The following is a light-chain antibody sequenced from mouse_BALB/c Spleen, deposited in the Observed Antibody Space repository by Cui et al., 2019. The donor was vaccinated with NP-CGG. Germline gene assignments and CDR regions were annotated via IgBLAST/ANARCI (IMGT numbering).Light chain of an antibody. CDR3: ALWYSNHWV. J-gene: IGLJ1*01. Sequence: QVVVTHESPLTTSPGETVTLTCRSSTGAVTTSNYANWVQEKPDHLFTGLIGGTNNRAPGVPARFSGSLIGDKAALTITGAQTEDEAIYFCALWYSNHWVFGGGTKLTVL. CDR2: GTN. V-gene: IGLV1*01. CDR1: TGAVTTSNY.